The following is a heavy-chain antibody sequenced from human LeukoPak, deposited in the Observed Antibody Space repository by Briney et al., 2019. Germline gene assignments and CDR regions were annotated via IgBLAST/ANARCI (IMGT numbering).Heavy chain of an antibody. CDR2: ISGSGDKT. Sequence: PGGSLRPSCAASGFTFSNFAMIWVRQAPGKGLEWVSAISGSGDKTHYADSVKGRFTISRDNSKSVLYMQLNNLRLEDTAAYYCGEGHWGRGTLVTVSS. V-gene: IGHV3-23*01. CDR3: GEGH. CDR1: GFTFSNFA. J-gene: IGHJ4*02.